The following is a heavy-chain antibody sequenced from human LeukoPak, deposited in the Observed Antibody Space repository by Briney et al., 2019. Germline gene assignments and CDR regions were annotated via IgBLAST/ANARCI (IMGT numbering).Heavy chain of an antibody. Sequence: GGSLRLSCAASGFTFSSYAMHWVRQAPGKGLEWVAVISYDGSNKYYADSVKGRFTISRDNSKNTLYLQMNSLRGEDTAVYYCARRAGAYSHPYDYWGQGTLVTVSS. V-gene: IGHV3-30*14. J-gene: IGHJ4*02. CDR2: ISYDGSNK. D-gene: IGHD4/OR15-4a*01. CDR1: GFTFSSYA. CDR3: ARRAGAYSHPYDY.